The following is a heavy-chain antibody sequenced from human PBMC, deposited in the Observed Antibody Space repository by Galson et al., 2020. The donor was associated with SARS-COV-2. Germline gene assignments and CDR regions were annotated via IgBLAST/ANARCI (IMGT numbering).Heavy chain of an antibody. J-gene: IGHJ4*02. CDR1: AFPFNDYA. CDR2: IHWSSGTM. V-gene: IGHV3-9*01. CDR3: AKSPGGIDRDCIAN. D-gene: IGHD2-21*02. Sequence: TGRSLRLSCTPFAFPFNDYAMHWVRQVPGKVLEWVSGIHWSSGTMAYRDPVQGRSSISSDNRKNSLFLQMNRLRAADSAFYFCAKSPGGIDRDCIANWGQGPLGTVSA.